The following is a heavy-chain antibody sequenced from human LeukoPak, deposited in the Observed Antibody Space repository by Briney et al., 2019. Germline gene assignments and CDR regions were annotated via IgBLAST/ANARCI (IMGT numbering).Heavy chain of an antibody. CDR3: ARGGGSPYYYYGMDV. J-gene: IGHJ6*02. V-gene: IGHV3-33*01. Sequence: PGGSLTLPCAASGFTFSSYGMHWFHQAPGKGLEGVAVIWYDGSNKYHADSVKGRFTISRDNAKNTLYLHMNSLRAEDTAVYYCARGGGSPYYYYGMDVWGQGTTVTVSS. CDR1: GFTFSSYG. D-gene: IGHD1-26*01. CDR2: IWYDGSNK.